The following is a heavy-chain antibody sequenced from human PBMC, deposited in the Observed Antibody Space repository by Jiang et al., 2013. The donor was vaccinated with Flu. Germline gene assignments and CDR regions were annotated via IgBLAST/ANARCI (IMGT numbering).Heavy chain of an antibody. D-gene: IGHD5-18*01. CDR1: GYTFTSYA. CDR3: ARDRGNTAMVNGYDTFDY. J-gene: IGHJ4*02. V-gene: IGHV1-3*01. Sequence: SGAEVKKPGASVKVSCKASGYTFTSYAMHWVRQAPGQRLEWMGWINAGNGNTKYSQKFQGRVTITRDTSASTAYMELSSLRSEDTAVYYCARDRGNTAMVNGYDTFDYWGQGTLVTVSS. CDR2: INAGNGNT.